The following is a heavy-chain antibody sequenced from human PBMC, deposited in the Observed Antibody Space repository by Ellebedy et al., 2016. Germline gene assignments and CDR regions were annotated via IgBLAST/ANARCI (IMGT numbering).Heavy chain of an antibody. D-gene: IGHD2-21*02. CDR3: ARGSCSGGDCQAKDY. V-gene: IGHV4-39*07. CDR2: FYYSGST. J-gene: IGHJ4*02. Sequence: SETLSLXCTVSGASISSSSYYWGWIRQPPGKGLEWIGSFYYSGSTYYNPSLKSRVTISVDTSKNQFSLKLNSVTAADTAVYYCARGSCSGGDCQAKDYWGQGTLVTVSS. CDR1: GASISSSSYY.